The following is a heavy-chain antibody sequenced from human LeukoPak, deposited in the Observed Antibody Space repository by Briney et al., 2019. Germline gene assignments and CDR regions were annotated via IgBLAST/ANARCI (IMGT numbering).Heavy chain of an antibody. CDR2: TYYRSKWYN. Sequence: SQTLSLTCAISRDSVSSNSAAWNWIRQSPSRGLEWLGKTYYRSKWYNDYAVSVKSRITINPDTSKNQFSLQLNSVTPEDTAVYYCARDRGSGYDPAYYFDYWGQGTLVTVSS. V-gene: IGHV6-1*01. CDR1: RDSVSSNSAA. CDR3: ARDRGSGYDPAYYFDY. J-gene: IGHJ4*02. D-gene: IGHD5-12*01.